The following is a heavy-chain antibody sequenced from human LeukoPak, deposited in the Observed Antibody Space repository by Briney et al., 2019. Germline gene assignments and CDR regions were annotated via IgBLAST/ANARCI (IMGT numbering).Heavy chain of an antibody. CDR3: ARGPVAGTHHANDY. D-gene: IGHD6-19*01. CDR2: ISSSSSYI. J-gene: IGHJ4*02. V-gene: IGHV3-21*01. Sequence: GGSLRLSCAASGFTFSSYSMNWVRQAPGKGLEWVSSISSSSSYIYYADSVKGRFTISRDNAKNSLYLQMNSLRAEDTAVYYCARGPVAGTHHANDYWGQGTLVTVSS. CDR1: GFTFSSYS.